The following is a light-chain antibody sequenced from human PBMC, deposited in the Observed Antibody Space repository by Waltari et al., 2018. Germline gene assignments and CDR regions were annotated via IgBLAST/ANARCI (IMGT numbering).Light chain of an antibody. Sequence: QSVLTQPPSVSGAPGPRVIISCTGSSSNIGAGYDAHWYQHVPGTAPKLLIYGNTNRPSWVPDRFSGSMSGTSASLAITGLQAEDEADYYCQSYDSRVSGWVFGGGSKLTVL. CDR3: QSYDSRVSGWV. J-gene: IGLJ3*02. V-gene: IGLV1-40*01. CDR2: GNT. CDR1: SSNIGAGYD.